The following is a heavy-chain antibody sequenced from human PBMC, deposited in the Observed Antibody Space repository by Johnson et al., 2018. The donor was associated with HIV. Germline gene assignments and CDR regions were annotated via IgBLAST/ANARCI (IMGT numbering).Heavy chain of an antibody. CDR3: AKGSTLWNPRLGDAFDI. CDR2: IHYDGSHQ. Sequence: QVQLVESGGGVVQPGGSLQLSCAASGFTFSTYGINWVRPAPGKGLAWVAFIHYDGSHQYYADSVRGRFTISRDNSKNTLYLQMNSLRAEDTALYYCAKGSTLWNPRLGDAFDIWGQGTLVTVSS. D-gene: IGHD1-1*01. CDR1: GFTFSTYG. V-gene: IGHV3-30*02. J-gene: IGHJ3*02.